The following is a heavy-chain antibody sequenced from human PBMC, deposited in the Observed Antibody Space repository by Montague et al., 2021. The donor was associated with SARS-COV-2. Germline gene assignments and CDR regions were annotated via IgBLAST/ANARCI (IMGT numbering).Heavy chain of an antibody. Sequence: CAISGDSVSSHIATWNWIRQSPSRGLEWLGRTYYRSKWYNDYAVSVKSRVIINPDTSNNRISLQLNSVTPEDTAVYYCARAYCGGDCYFYWYSDLWGRGTLVTVSS. CDR3: ARAYCGGDCYFYWYSDL. CDR2: TYYRSKWYN. V-gene: IGHV6-1*01. J-gene: IGHJ2*01. D-gene: IGHD2-21*02. CDR1: GDSVSSHIAT.